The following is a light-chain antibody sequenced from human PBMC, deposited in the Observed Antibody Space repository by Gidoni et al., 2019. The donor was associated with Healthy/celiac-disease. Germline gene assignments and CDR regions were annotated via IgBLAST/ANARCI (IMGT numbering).Light chain of an antibody. V-gene: IGKV3-20*01. CDR2: GAS. Sequence: EIVLTQSPGTLSLSPGERATLSCRASQSVSSSYLAWYQQKPGQAPRLLIYGASSRATGIPDRFSGSGSGTDFTLTISRLEPEDFAVYYCQQYGSSPPTVGGGTKVEI. J-gene: IGKJ4*01. CDR3: QQYGSSPPT. CDR1: QSVSSSY.